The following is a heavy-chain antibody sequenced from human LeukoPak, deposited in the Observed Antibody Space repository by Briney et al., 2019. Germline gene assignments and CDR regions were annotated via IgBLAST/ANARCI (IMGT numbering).Heavy chain of an antibody. Sequence: SETLSLTCTVSGGSISSYYWSWIRQPPGKGLEWIGYIYYSGSTNYNPSLKSRVTISVDTSKNQFSLKLSSVTAADTAVYYCARASSSLAYGMDVWGQGTTVTVSS. CDR3: ARASSSLAYGMDV. CDR1: GGSISSYY. CDR2: IYYSGST. D-gene: IGHD6-13*01. J-gene: IGHJ6*02. V-gene: IGHV4-59*08.